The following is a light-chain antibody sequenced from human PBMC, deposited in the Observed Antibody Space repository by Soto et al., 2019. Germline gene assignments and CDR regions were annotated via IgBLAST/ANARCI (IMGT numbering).Light chain of an antibody. CDR3: QQYYIVPYT. CDR2: WAS. J-gene: IGKJ2*01. CDR1: QSVLYGSDNENN. Sequence: DIVMTQSPDSLAVSLGERATIHCKSSQSVLYGSDNENNLAWYQQKPGQPPKLLIYWASTRESGVPARFSGSGSGTDFTLTISSLQAEDVAVYYSQQYYIVPYTFGQGTKLEIK. V-gene: IGKV4-1*01.